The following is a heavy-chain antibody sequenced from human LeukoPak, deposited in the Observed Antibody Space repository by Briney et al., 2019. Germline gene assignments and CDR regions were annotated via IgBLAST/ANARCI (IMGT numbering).Heavy chain of an antibody. CDR1: GFTFKNSW. V-gene: IGHV3-23*01. CDR3: AKNNFSQVPPDY. Sequence: GGSLRLSCVASGFTFKNSWMHWVRQAPGKGLEWVSTISGSGGSTYYADSVKGRFTISRDNSKNTLYLQMNSLRAEDTAVYYWAKNNFSQVPPDYGGQGTLVTVPS. D-gene: IGHD3-3*01. CDR2: ISGSGGST. J-gene: IGHJ4*02.